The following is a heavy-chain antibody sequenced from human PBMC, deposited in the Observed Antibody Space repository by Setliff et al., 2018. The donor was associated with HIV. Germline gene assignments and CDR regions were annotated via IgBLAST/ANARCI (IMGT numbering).Heavy chain of an antibody. CDR1: GGSISSSSYY. D-gene: IGHD3-9*01. CDR2: IYYSGST. CDR3: ARADYDLLTGSYGALDS. V-gene: IGHV4-39*07. Sequence: SETLSLTCTVSGGSISSSSYYWGWIRQPPGKGLEWIGSIYYSGSTYYNPSLKSRVTFTADTSTGTTYMEMSSLKSEDTAFYFCARADYDLLTGSYGALDSWGQGTLVTVSS. J-gene: IGHJ4*02.